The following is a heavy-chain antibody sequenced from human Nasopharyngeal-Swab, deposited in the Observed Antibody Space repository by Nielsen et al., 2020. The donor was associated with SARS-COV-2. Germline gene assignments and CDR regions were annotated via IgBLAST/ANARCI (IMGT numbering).Heavy chain of an antibody. J-gene: IGHJ6*04. CDR2: IGNSGMTI. D-gene: IGHD4-17*01. V-gene: IGHV3-11*04. CDR3: ARDQNYGDYAMDL. Sequence: GESLKISCTASGFTFSDYYINWIRQAPGKGLEWVSYIGNSGMTIYYADSVKGRFTVSRDSAKNSIYLQMNSLRAEDTAVYYCARDQNYGDYAMDLWGRGTTVTVSS. CDR1: GFTFSDYY.